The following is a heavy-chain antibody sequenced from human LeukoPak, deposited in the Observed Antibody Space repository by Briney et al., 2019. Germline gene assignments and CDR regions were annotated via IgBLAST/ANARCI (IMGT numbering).Heavy chain of an antibody. CDR3: AKVRSPTYYDILTGYYTGPLDY. J-gene: IGHJ4*02. Sequence: GGSLRLSCAASGFTFSSYEMNWVRQAPGKGLEWVSYISSSGSTIYYADSVKGRFTISRDNAKNSLYPQMNSLRAEDTALYYCAKVRSPTYYDILTGYYTGPLDYWGQGTLVTVSS. D-gene: IGHD3-9*01. V-gene: IGHV3-48*03. CDR2: ISSSGSTI. CDR1: GFTFSSYE.